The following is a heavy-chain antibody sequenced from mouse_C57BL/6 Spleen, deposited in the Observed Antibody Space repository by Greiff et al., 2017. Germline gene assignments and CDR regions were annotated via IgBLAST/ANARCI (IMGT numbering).Heavy chain of an antibody. CDR2: ISGGGGNT. V-gene: IGHV5-9*01. J-gene: IGHJ2*01. CDR3: ARQGSNMVTTVDY. CDR1: GFTFSSYT. D-gene: IGHD2-2*01. Sequence: EVKVVESGGGLVKPGGSLKLSCAASGFTFSSYTMSWVRQTPEQRLEWVATISGGGGNTYYPDSVKGRFTISIDNAKNTLYLQMSSLRSEDTALYYCARQGSNMVTTVDYWGQGTTLTVSS.